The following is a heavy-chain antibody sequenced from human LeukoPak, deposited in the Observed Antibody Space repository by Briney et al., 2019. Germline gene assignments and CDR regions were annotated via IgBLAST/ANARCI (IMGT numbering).Heavy chain of an antibody. D-gene: IGHD5-24*01. J-gene: IGHJ3*02. CDR3: AINRRWLQLRDAFDI. CDR1: GYTFTFYY. CDR2: INPNSGGT. Sequence: GASVKVSFTASGYTFTFYYMHWVRQAPGQGLEWMGWINPNSGGTNYAKKFQGRVTMTRDTSISTAYMELSRLRSDDTAVYYCAINRRWLQLRDAFDIWGQGTVVTVSS. V-gene: IGHV1-2*02.